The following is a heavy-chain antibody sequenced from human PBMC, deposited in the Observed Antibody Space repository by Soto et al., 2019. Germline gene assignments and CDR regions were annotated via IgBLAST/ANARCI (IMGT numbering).Heavy chain of an antibody. CDR2: FNPIFETA. D-gene: IGHD3-10*01. CDR1: GGTFSSYA. V-gene: IGHV1-69*01. J-gene: IGHJ6*02. Sequence: QVQLVQSGAEVKKPGSSVKVSCKASGGTFSSYAISWVRQAPGQGLEWMGGFNPIFETANYAQKFQGRVTITVDESTNTAYMELSSLRSEDTAVYYCTGGITLIRGVIPPGYYYGMDVWGQGTTVAVSS. CDR3: TGGITLIRGVIPPGYYYGMDV.